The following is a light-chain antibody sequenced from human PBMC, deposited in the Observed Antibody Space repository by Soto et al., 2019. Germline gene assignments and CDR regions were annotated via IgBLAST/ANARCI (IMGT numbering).Light chain of an antibody. CDR3: QQRSNWPPRQT. V-gene: IGKV3-11*01. Sequence: EIVLTQSPATLSLSPGERATLSCRASQSVRSYLAWYQQKPGQAPRLLIYDASNRATGIPARFSGSGSGTDFTLTISSLEPEDFAVYYCQQRSNWPPRQTFGQGTKVEIK. CDR2: DAS. J-gene: IGKJ1*01. CDR1: QSVRSY.